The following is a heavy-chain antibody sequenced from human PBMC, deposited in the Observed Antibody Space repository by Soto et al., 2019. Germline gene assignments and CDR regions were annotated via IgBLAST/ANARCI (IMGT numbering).Heavy chain of an antibody. V-gene: IGHV4-34*01. D-gene: IGHD2-2*01. CDR3: ARRLVVVAAAQSTPFDY. CDR2: INHSGST. J-gene: IGHJ4*02. CDR1: GGSFSGYY. Sequence: QVQLQQWGAGLLKPSETLSLTCAVYGGSFSGYYWSWIRQPPGKGLEWIGEINHSGSTNHNPSLKSRVPISVAPSKNQFPVKVSSVPAADTAVYYCARRLVVVAAAQSTPFDYWGQGTLVTVSS.